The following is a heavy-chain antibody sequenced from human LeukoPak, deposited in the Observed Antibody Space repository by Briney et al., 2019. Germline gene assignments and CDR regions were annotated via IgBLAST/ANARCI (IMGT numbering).Heavy chain of an antibody. CDR1: GYTFTGYY. V-gene: IGHV1-18*04. CDR2: ISAYNGNT. Sequence: ASVKVSCKASGYTFTGYYMHWVRQAPGQGLEWMGWISAYNGNTNYPQKFQGRVTMTTDTSTSTAYMELRSLRSDDTAVYYCARDPGSGNDRFDYWGQGTPVTVSS. CDR3: ARDPGSGNDRFDY. D-gene: IGHD1-1*01. J-gene: IGHJ4*02.